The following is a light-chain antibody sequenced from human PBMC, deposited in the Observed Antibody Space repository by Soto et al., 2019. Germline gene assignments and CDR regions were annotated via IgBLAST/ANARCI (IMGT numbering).Light chain of an antibody. CDR2: KDS. V-gene: IGLV3-25*03. CDR3: QSADSSGTYYV. Sequence: SYELTQPPSVSVSPGQTARITCSGDALPKQYAYWYQQKPGQAPVLVIYKDSERPSGIPERFSGSSSGTTFALTISGGQAEDESDYYCQSADSSGTYYVFGTGTKVTVL. J-gene: IGLJ1*01. CDR1: ALPKQY.